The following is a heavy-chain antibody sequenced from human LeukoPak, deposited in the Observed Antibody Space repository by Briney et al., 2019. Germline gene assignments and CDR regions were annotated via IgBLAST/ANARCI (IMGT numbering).Heavy chain of an antibody. CDR3: ARDVGSSWSGAFDY. Sequence: ASVKVSCKASGYTFTSYGISWVRQAPGQGLEWMGWISAYNGNTNYAQKLQGRVTMTTDTSTSTAYMELSSLRSEDTAVYYCARDVGSSWSGAFDYWGQGTLVTVSS. CDR1: GYTFTSYG. D-gene: IGHD6-13*01. J-gene: IGHJ4*02. V-gene: IGHV1-18*01. CDR2: ISAYNGNT.